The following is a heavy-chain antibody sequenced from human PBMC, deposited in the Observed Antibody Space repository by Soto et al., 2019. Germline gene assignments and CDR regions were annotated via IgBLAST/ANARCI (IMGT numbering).Heavy chain of an antibody. J-gene: IGHJ4*02. CDR2: ISGSGGSGRG. D-gene: IGHD4-4*01. Sequence: EVPLLESGGGLVQPGGSLRLSCVGSGFSFRKYAMNWVRQAPGKGLEWVSGISGSGGSGRGFYADPVKGRFTISRDNSKNTLYLEMNSLRAEDTAVYYCAKDLDDYSSAIDFWGQGTLVTVSS. CDR1: GFSFRKYA. CDR3: AKDLDDYSSAIDF. V-gene: IGHV3-23*01.